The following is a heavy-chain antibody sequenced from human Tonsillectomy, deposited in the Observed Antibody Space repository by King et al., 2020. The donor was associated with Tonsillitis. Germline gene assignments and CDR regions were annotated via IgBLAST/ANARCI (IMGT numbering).Heavy chain of an antibody. D-gene: IGHD3-10*01. CDR1: GGSISGSSYY. CDR2: FYYRGST. Sequence: QLQESGPGLVKPSETLSLTCSVSGGSISGSSYYWGWIRQPPGKGLEWIGCFYYRGSTYYNASLKSRVTKSVDTSRNQFSRKLTSVTAADTAVYYCARVVIFVATYYFDYWGQGTLVTVSS. V-gene: IGHV4-39*07. CDR3: ARVVIFVATYYFDY. J-gene: IGHJ4*02.